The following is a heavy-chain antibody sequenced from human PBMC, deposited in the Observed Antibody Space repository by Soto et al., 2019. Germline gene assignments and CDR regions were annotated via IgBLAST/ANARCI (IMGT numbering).Heavy chain of an antibody. D-gene: IGHD3-22*01. Sequence: ASVNVSCKASGYTFTSYDINWVRQATGQGLEWMGWMNPNSGNTGYAQKFQGRVTMTRNTSISTAYMELSSLRSEDTAVYYCARRRGSSGYYYFYYYYGMDVWGQGTTVTVSS. CDR2: MNPNSGNT. CDR3: ARRRGSSGYYYFYYYYGMDV. CDR1: GYTFTSYD. V-gene: IGHV1-8*01. J-gene: IGHJ6*02.